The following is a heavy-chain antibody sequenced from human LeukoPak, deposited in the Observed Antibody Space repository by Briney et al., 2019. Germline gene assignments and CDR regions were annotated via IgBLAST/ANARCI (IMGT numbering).Heavy chain of an antibody. V-gene: IGHV3-23*01. Sequence: PGGSLRLSCAASGFTFSSYAMSWVRQAPGKGLEWVSGISGSGGSTYYVDSVKGRFTISRDNSKNTLYLQMNSLRVEDTAVYYCAKDSHSGTYFDSWGRGTLVTVSS. D-gene: IGHD1-26*01. CDR3: AKDSHSGTYFDS. J-gene: IGHJ4*02. CDR1: GFTFSSYA. CDR2: ISGSGGST.